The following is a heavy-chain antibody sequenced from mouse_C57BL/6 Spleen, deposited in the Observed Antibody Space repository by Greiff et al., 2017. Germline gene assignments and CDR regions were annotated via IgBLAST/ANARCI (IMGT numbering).Heavy chain of an antibody. CDR2: IYPGDGDT. CDR1: GYAFSSSW. CDR3: AREGPSYGRSYWYFDV. Sequence: QVQLQQSGPELVKPGASVKISCKASGYAFSSSWMNWVKQRPGKGLEWIGRIYPGDGDTNYNGKFKGKATLTADKSSSTAYMQLSSLTSEDSAVYFCAREGPSYGRSYWYFDVWGTGTTVTVSS. J-gene: IGHJ1*03. V-gene: IGHV1-82*01. D-gene: IGHD1-1*01.